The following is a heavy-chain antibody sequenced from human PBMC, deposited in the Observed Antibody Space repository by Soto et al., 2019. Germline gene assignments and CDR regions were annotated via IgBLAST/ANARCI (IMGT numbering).Heavy chain of an antibody. CDR1: GFTFSSYG. CDR3: AKDQTQAFDI. CDR2: ISDDGSKK. J-gene: IGHJ3*02. Sequence: QVQLVESGGGVVQPGRSLRLSCAASGFTFSSYGMYWVRQAPGKGLEWVAVISDDGSKKYYADSVKGRFTISRDNSKNTLYLQMNSLGAEDRAVYYCAKDQTQAFDIWGQGTMVTVSS. V-gene: IGHV3-30*18.